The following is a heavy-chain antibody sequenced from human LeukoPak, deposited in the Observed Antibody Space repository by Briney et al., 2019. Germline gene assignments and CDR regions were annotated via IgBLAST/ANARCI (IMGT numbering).Heavy chain of an antibody. D-gene: IGHD3-22*01. CDR2: IWYDGSNK. Sequence: GRSLRLSCAASGFTFSSYGMHWVRQAPGKGLEWVAVIWYDGSNKYYADSVKGRFTISRDNSKNTLYLQMNSLRAEDTAVYYCARDIYSGSLRYWGQGTLVTVSS. J-gene: IGHJ4*02. V-gene: IGHV3-33*01. CDR1: GFTFSSYG. CDR3: ARDIYSGSLRY.